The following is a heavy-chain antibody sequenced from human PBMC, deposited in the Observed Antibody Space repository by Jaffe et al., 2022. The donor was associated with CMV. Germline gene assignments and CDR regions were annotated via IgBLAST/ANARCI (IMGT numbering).Heavy chain of an antibody. V-gene: IGHV3-7*01. D-gene: IGHD3-22*01. Sequence: EVQLVESGGGLVQPGGSLRLSCAASGFTFSSYWMSWVRQAPGKGLEWVANIKQDGSEKYYVDSVKGRFTISRDNAKNSLYLQMNSLRAEDTAVYYCARDDDDSSGYYTDYWGQGTLVTVSS. J-gene: IGHJ4*02. CDR3: ARDDDDSSGYYTDY. CDR2: IKQDGSEK. CDR1: GFTFSSYW.